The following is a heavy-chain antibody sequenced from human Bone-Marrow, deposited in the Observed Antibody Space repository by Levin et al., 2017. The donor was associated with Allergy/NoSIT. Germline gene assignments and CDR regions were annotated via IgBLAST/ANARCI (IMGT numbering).Heavy chain of an antibody. V-gene: IGHV3-30*18. CDR3: AKGSGELDY. Sequence: GGSLRLSCAVSGLTIRHYGMHWVRQTPGKGLEWLALISYDGNNEEYVDSVRGRFTISRDTSKNTLYLQMNNLRSEDTAVYYCAKGSGELDYWGQGTLVIVSS. CDR1: GLTIRHYG. D-gene: IGHD3-10*01. CDR2: ISYDGNNE. J-gene: IGHJ4*02.